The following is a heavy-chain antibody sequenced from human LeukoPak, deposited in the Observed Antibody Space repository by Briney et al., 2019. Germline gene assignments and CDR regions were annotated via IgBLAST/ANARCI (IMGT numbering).Heavy chain of an antibody. V-gene: IGHV1-8*01. J-gene: IGHJ6*02. CDR3: ARGGPRNYDFWSGYYYYYGMDV. CDR1: GYTFTSYD. CDR2: MNPSSGNT. D-gene: IGHD3-3*01. Sequence: GASVKVSCKASGYTFTSYDINWVRQATGQGLEWMGWMNPSSGNTGYAQKFQGRVTMTRNTSISTAYMELSSLRSEDTAVYYCARGGPRNYDFWSGYYYYYGMDVWGQGTTVTVSS.